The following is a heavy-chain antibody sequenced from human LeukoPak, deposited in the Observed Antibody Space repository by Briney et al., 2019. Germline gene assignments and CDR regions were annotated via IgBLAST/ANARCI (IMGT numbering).Heavy chain of an antibody. V-gene: IGHV3-30-3*01. CDR1: GFTFSNYA. CDR3: ASGGDTDSRYFKY. Sequence: PGGSLRLSCAASGFTFSNYAMHWVRQAPGKGLEWVTVISYDGSNEYYADSVKGRITISRDNSKDTLYLQMNSLRAEDTAVYYCASGGDTDSRYFKYWGQGTLVTVSS. CDR2: ISYDGSNE. J-gene: IGHJ1*01. D-gene: IGHD3-22*01.